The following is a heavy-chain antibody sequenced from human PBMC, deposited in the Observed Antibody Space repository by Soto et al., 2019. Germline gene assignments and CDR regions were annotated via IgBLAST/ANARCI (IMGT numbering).Heavy chain of an antibody. Sequence: GGSLRLSCAASGFTFRSYAMHWVRQAPVKGLEWVAVIAYDGSDKYYADSVKGRFTISRDNSKNTLYLQMNSLRPEDTAVYYCARATAPGGFSWFDPWGQGTLVTVSS. CDR3: ARATAPGGFSWFDP. D-gene: IGHD3-16*01. CDR1: GFTFRSYA. V-gene: IGHV3-30-3*01. CDR2: IAYDGSDK. J-gene: IGHJ5*02.